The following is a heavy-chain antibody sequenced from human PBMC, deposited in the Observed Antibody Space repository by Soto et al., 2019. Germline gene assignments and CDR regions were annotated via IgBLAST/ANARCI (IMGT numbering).Heavy chain of an antibody. CDR3: ARDVVELELRWYYYYGMDV. D-gene: IGHD1-7*01. CDR1: GFTFSSYG. J-gene: IGHJ6*02. Sequence: PGGSLRLSCAASGFTFSSYGMHWVRQAPGKGLEWVAVIWYDGSNKYYADSVKGRFTISRDNSKNTLYLQMNSLRAEDTAVYYCARDVVELELRWYYYYGMDVWGQGTTVTVAS. V-gene: IGHV3-33*01. CDR2: IWYDGSNK.